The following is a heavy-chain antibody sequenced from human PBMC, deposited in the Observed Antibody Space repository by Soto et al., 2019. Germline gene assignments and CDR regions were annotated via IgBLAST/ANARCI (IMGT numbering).Heavy chain of an antibody. V-gene: IGHV4-31*03. Sequence: SETLSLTCTVSGGSISSGGYYWSWIRPHPGKGLEWIGYIYYSGSTYYNPSLKSRVTISVDTSKNQFSLKLSSVTAADTAVYYCASMFDDILTGYSVDYWGQGTLVTVSS. J-gene: IGHJ4*02. D-gene: IGHD3-9*01. CDR1: GGSISSGGYY. CDR3: ASMFDDILTGYSVDY. CDR2: IYYSGST.